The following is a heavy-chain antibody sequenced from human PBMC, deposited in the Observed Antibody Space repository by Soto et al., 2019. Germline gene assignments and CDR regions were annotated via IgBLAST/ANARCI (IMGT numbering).Heavy chain of an antibody. CDR3: AHSLNTVTGIY. J-gene: IGHJ4*02. CDR2: IYWDDDK. Sequence: QITLKESGPTLVKPTQTLTLTCTFSGFSLSTSGVGVGWIRQPPGKALEWLALIYWDDDKRYSPSLKSRLTXTXXTSKNQVVLTMTNMDPVDTATYYCAHSLNTVTGIYWGQGTLVTVSS. D-gene: IGHD4-17*01. CDR1: GFSLSTSGVG. V-gene: IGHV2-5*02.